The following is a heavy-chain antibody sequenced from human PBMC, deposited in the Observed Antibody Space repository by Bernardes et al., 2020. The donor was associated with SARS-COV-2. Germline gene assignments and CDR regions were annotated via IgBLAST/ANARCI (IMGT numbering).Heavy chain of an antibody. J-gene: IGHJ4*02. CDR3: ARDILGWQLVPDY. D-gene: IGHD6-13*01. V-gene: IGHV3-21*01. Sequence: GGSLRLSRAASGFTFSSYSMNWVRQAPGKGLEWVSSISSSSSYIYYADSVKGRFTISRDNAKNSLYLQMNSLRAEDTAVYYCARDILGWQLVPDYWGQGTLVTVSS. CDR1: GFTFSSYS. CDR2: ISSSSSYI.